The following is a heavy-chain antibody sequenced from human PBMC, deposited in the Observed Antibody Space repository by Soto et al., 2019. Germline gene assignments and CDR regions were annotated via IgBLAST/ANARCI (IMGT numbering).Heavy chain of an antibody. CDR2: ISAYNGNT. J-gene: IGHJ5*02. Sequence: ASVKVSCTDSGYTFTSYGISWVRQATGQGLEWMGWISAYNGNTNYAQKLQGRVTMTTDTSTSTAYMELRSLRSDDTAVYYCARDLYDFWSGYYPSVEWFDPWGQGTLVTVSS. V-gene: IGHV1-18*01. CDR1: GYTFTSYG. D-gene: IGHD3-3*01. CDR3: ARDLYDFWSGYYPSVEWFDP.